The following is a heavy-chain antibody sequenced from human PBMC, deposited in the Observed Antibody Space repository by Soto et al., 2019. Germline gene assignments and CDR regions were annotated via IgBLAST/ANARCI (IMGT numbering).Heavy chain of an antibody. CDR1: GFTFSSYA. CDR2: ISCSGGST. Sequence: EVQLLESGGGLVQPGGSLRLSCAASGFTFSSYAMSWVRQAPGKGLEWVSAISCSGGSTYYADSVKGRFTISRDNSKNTLYLQMTSLRAEDTAVYYCATKVDSSGWYSNYYYYYYMDVWGKGTTVTVSS. V-gene: IGHV3-23*01. D-gene: IGHD6-19*01. CDR3: ATKVDSSGWYSNYYYYYYMDV. J-gene: IGHJ6*03.